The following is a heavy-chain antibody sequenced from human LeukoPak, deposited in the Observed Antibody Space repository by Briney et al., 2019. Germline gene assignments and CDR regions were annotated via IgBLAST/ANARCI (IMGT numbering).Heavy chain of an antibody. CDR3: ATGLMTTVVTAGYDY. CDR1: GYTFTGYY. J-gene: IGHJ4*02. D-gene: IGHD4-23*01. Sequence: ASVKVSCKASGYTFTGYYMHWVRQAPGKGLEWMGGFDPEDGETIYAQKFQGRVTMTEDTSTDTAYMELSSLRSEDTAVYYCATGLMTTVVTAGYDYWGQGTLVTVSS. V-gene: IGHV1-24*01. CDR2: FDPEDGET.